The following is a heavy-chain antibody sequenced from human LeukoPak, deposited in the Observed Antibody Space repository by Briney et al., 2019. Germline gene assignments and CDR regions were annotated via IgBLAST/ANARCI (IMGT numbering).Heavy chain of an antibody. Sequence: GGSLRLSCAASGFTFDDYAMHWVRQAPGKGLEWVSGISWNSGSIGYADSVKGRFTISRDNAKNSLYLQMNSLRAEDTALYYCVRYYYDSSGYYYVDYWGQGTLVTVSS. CDR1: GFTFDDYA. CDR3: VRYYYDSSGYYYVDY. CDR2: ISWNSGSI. J-gene: IGHJ4*02. D-gene: IGHD3-22*01. V-gene: IGHV3-9*01.